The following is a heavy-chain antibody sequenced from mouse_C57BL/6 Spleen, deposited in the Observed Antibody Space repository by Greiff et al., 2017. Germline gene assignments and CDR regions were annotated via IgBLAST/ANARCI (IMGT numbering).Heavy chain of an antibody. CDR2: IYPGDGDT. D-gene: IGHD2-2*01. Sequence: VQLQQSGAELVKPGASVKISCKASGYAFSSYWMNWVKQRPGKGLEWIGQIYPGDGDTNSNGKFKGKATLTADKSSSTAYMQLSSLTSEDSAVYFCARDGGLRQGFDYWGQGTTLTVSS. V-gene: IGHV1-80*01. J-gene: IGHJ2*01. CDR1: GYAFSSYW. CDR3: ARDGGLRQGFDY.